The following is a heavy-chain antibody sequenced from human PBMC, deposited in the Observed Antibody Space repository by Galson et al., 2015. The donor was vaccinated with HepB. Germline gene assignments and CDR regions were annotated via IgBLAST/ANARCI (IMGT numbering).Heavy chain of an antibody. D-gene: IGHD2-2*01. CDR1: GFTFSSYG. CDR3: AKEWGEYCSSTSCLGDYYYYYGMDV. V-gene: IGHV3-30*18. Sequence: SLRLSCAASGFTFSSYGMHWVRQAPGKGLEWVAVISYDGSNKYYADSVKGRFTISRDNSKNTLYLEMNSLRAEGTAVYYCAKEWGEYCSSTSCLGDYYYYYGMDVWGQGTTVTVSS. J-gene: IGHJ6*02. CDR2: ISYDGSNK.